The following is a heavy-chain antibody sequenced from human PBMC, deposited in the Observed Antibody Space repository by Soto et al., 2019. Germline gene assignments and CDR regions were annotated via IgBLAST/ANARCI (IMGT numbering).Heavy chain of an antibody. Sequence: GGSLRLSCAASGFTFSNYGMHWVRQAPGKGLEWVAVIWFDGSREHYADSVKGRFTISRDNSENTVFLQMNNLKGEDTAVYYCARSITMVEGIIVSAYYFDYWGQGTLVTVSS. CDR3: ARSITMVEGIIVSAYYFDY. CDR2: IWFDGSRE. D-gene: IGHD3-10*01. V-gene: IGHV3-33*01. J-gene: IGHJ4*02. CDR1: GFTFSNYG.